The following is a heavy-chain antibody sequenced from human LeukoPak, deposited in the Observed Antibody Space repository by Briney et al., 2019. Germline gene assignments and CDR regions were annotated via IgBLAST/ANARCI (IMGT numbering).Heavy chain of an antibody. J-gene: IGHJ4*02. Sequence: PSETLSLTCTVSGYSISSGYYWGWIRQPPGKGLEWIGSIYHSGSTYYNPSLKSRVTISVETSKNQFSLKLSSVTAADTAVYYCARARRGMVDYWGQGTLVTVSS. D-gene: IGHD1-14*01. CDR2: IYHSGST. CDR3: ARARRGMVDY. CDR1: GYSISSGYY. V-gene: IGHV4-38-2*02.